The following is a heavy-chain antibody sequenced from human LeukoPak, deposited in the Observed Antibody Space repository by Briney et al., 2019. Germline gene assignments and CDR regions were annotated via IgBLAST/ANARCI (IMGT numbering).Heavy chain of an antibody. J-gene: IGHJ4*02. CDR2: IQNDGSYK. CDR3: AKDFWAVTTDY. CDR1: GFTSSNYG. D-gene: IGHD4-17*01. Sequence: GGSLRFSCAASGFTSSNYGIHWVRQAPGKGLEWVAFIQNDGSYKRYSDSVKGRFTISRDNSENTLYLQMSSLKTEDTAVYYCAKDFWAVTTDYWGQGTLVTVSS. V-gene: IGHV3-30*02.